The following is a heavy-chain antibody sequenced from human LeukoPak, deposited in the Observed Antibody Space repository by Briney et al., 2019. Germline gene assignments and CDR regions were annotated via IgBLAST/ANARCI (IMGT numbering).Heavy chain of an antibody. D-gene: IGHD6-19*01. CDR2: MNPNSGNT. Sequence: GASVKVSCKASGYTFTSYDINWVRQATGQGLEWMGGMNPNSGNTGYAQKFQGRVTMTRNTSISTAYMELSSLRSEDTAVYYCAKGSSGWLGDYYYYMDVWGKGTTVTISS. V-gene: IGHV1-8*01. CDR3: AKGSSGWLGDYYYYMDV. J-gene: IGHJ6*03. CDR1: GYTFTSYD.